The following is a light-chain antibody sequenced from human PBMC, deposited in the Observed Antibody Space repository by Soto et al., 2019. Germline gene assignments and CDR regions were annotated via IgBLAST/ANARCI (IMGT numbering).Light chain of an antibody. CDR1: QSISSW. CDR3: QQYNRYSIT. V-gene: IGKV1-5*03. Sequence: DIQMTQSPSTLSASVGDRVTITCRASQSISSWLAWYQQKPGKAPKLLIYKASSLESGVPSRFSGSGSGTEFTFNISSLQSDDFSTYYCQQYNRYSITFGPGTKVDIK. CDR2: KAS. J-gene: IGKJ3*01.